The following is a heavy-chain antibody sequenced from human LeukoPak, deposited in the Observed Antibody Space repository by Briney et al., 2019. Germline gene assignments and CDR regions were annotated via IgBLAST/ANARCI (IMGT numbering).Heavy chain of an antibody. CDR1: GFTFCSYA. V-gene: IGHV3-23*01. D-gene: IGHD2-2*01. J-gene: IGHJ4*02. Sequence: GGSLRLSCAASGFTFCSYALSWVRQAPGKGLEWVLAISGSGGSTYYADPVKGRFTISRDNYKNTLYLQMNSLRAEDTAVYYCATSVVVPAEKPYYFDYGGQGTLVTVSS. CDR2: ISGSGGST. CDR3: ATSVVVPAEKPYYFDY.